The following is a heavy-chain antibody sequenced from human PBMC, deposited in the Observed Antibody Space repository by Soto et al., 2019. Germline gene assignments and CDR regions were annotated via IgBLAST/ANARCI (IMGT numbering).Heavy chain of an antibody. CDR2: ISAYNGNT. D-gene: IGHD3-16*01. J-gene: IGHJ4*02. CDR1: GYTFTSYG. Sequence: GASVKVSCKASGYTFTSYGISWVRQAPGQGLEWMGWISAYNGNTNYAQKLQGRVTMTTDTSTSTAYMELRSLRSDDTAVYYCARGEDDYVWGTIFDYWGQGTPVTVSS. V-gene: IGHV1-18*04. CDR3: ARGEDDYVWGTIFDY.